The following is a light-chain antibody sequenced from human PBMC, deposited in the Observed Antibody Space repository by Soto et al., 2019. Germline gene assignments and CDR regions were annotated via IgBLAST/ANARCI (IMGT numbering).Light chain of an antibody. CDR2: AAS. J-gene: IGKJ3*01. V-gene: IGKV1-17*03. Sequence: DIPMTQSPSAMSASVGDRVTITCRASQDISNYLVWFQQKPGKVPKRLIYAASSFQSGVPSRFSGSGSGTEFTLTISSLQPEDFATYYCLQHISYPFTFGPGTKVDIK. CDR1: QDISNY. CDR3: LQHISYPFT.